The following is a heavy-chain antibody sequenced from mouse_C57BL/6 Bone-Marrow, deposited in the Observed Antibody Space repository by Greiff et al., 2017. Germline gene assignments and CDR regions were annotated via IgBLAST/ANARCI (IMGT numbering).Heavy chain of an antibody. CDR3: ARYPDGYKGY. V-gene: IGHV1-26*01. CDR2: INPNNGGT. CDR1: GYTFTDYY. D-gene: IGHD2-3*01. Sequence: EVQLQQSGPELVKPGASVKISCKASGYTFTDYYMNWVKQSHGKSLEWIGDINPNNGGTSYNQKFKGKATLTVDKSSSTAYMELRSLTSEDSAVYYCARYPDGYKGYWGQGTTLTVSS. J-gene: IGHJ2*01.